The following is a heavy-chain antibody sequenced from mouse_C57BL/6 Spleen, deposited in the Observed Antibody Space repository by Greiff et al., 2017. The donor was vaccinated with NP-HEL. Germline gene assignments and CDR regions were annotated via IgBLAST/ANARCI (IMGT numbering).Heavy chain of an antibody. V-gene: IGHV7-3*01. Sequence: EVQLVESGGGLVQPGGSLSLSCAASGFTFTDYYMSWVRQPPGKALEWLGFIRNKANGYTTEYSASVKGRFTISRDNSQSILYLQMNALRAEDSATYYCARYIRYYGSNAMDYWGQGTSVTVSS. CDR1: GFTFTDYY. D-gene: IGHD1-1*01. J-gene: IGHJ4*01. CDR2: IRNKANGYTT. CDR3: ARYIRYYGSNAMDY.